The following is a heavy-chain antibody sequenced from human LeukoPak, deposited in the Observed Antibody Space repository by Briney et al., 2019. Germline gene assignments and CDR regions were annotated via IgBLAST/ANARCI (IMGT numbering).Heavy chain of an antibody. CDR3: ARGSFNLGAPLYYFDY. V-gene: IGHV1-69*13. Sequence: SVKVSCKASGGTFSSYAISWVRQAPGQGLEWMGGIIPIFGTANYAQKFQGRVTITADESTSTAYMELSSLRSEDTAVYYCARGSFNLGAPLYYFDYWGQGTLVTVSS. CDR1: GGTFSSYA. J-gene: IGHJ4*02. D-gene: IGHD1-26*01. CDR2: IIPIFGTA.